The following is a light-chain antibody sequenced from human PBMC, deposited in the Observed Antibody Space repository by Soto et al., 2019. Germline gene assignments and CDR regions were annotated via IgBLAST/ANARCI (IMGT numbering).Light chain of an antibody. J-gene: IGLJ7*01. CDR3: AACDDSLNGDV. V-gene: IGLV1-44*01. CDR1: SSNIGSNT. Sequence: QSVLTQPPSASGTPGQRVTISCSGSSSNIGSNTVTWYQQLPGTAPKLRLYSNNQRPSGVPDRFSGSKSGTSASLAISGLQSEDEADYYCAACDDSLNGDVFGGGTQLTVL. CDR2: SNN.